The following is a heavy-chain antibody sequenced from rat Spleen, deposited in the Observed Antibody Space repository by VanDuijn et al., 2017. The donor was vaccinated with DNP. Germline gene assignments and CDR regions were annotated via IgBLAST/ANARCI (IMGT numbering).Heavy chain of an antibody. CDR1: GFTFGDYA. D-gene: IGHD1-12*02. J-gene: IGHJ4*01. CDR2: IIYDGSST. V-gene: IGHV5-7*01. Sequence: EVRLVESGGGLVQPGRSLKLSCAASGFTFGDYAMAWVRQSPKKGLECVATIIYDGSSTYYRDSGRGRFTISRDYARSTLYLQMNSLRCEDTATYYCVRIGDYHDGGDGDALDAWGQGTSVTVSS. CDR3: VRIGDYHDGGDGDALDA.